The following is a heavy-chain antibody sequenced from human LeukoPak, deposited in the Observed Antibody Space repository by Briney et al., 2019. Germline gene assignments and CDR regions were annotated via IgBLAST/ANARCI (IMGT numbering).Heavy chain of an antibody. V-gene: IGHV3-9*01. CDR3: ARAKPKNMVRGLIMRRERRYYFDY. D-gene: IGHD3-10*01. J-gene: IGHJ4*02. Sequence: GGSLRLSCAASGFTFDDYAMHWVRQAPGKGLEWVSGIRWNGGSIGYADSVKGRFTISRDNAKNSLYLQMNSLRAEDTAVYYCARAKPKNMVRGLIMRRERRYYFDYWGQGTLVTVSS. CDR2: IRWNGGSI. CDR1: GFTFDDYA.